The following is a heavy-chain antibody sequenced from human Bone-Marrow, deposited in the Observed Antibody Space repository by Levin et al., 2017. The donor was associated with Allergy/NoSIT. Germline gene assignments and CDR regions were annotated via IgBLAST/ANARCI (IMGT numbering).Heavy chain of an antibody. Sequence: AGGSLRLSCAASGFTFSDFYMNWIRQAPGKGLEWISYISNSGSTIDYADSVKGRFTISRDNAKKSLYLQMNSLRAEDTAIYYCATSPSPIFGVANLALQLYFDSWGQGTLVTVSS. CDR3: ATSPSPIFGVANLALQLYFDS. V-gene: IGHV3-11*01. J-gene: IGHJ4*02. CDR2: ISNSGSTI. D-gene: IGHD3-3*02. CDR1: GFTFSDFY.